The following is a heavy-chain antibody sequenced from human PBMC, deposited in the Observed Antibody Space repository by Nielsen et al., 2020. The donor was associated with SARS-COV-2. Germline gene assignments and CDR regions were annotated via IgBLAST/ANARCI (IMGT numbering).Heavy chain of an antibody. D-gene: IGHD5/OR15-5a*01. V-gene: IGHV7-4-1*02. CDR1: GYTVTSYA. CDR3: ARVGRVVYTGYYYMDV. J-gene: IGHJ6*03. CDR2: INTNTGNP. Sequence: ASVKVPGRASGYTVTSYAMNWVRQAPGQGLEWMGWINTNTGNPTYAQGFTGRFVFSLDTSVSTAYLQISSLKAEDTAVYYCARVGRVVYTGYYYMDVWGKGTTVTVSS.